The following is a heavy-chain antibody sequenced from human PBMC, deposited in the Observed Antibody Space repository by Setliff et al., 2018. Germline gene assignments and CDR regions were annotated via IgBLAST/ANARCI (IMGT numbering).Heavy chain of an antibody. Sequence: SLRLSCAASGFTFSSYGMHWVRQAPGKGLEWVAFIRYDGSNKYYADSVKGRFTVSRDNSKNTLYLQMNSLRAEDTAVYYCAKDREAWVYYYGMDVWGQGTTVTVSS. D-gene: IGHD7-27*01. J-gene: IGHJ6*02. CDR1: GFTFSSYG. CDR2: IRYDGSNK. V-gene: IGHV3-30*02. CDR3: AKDREAWVYYYGMDV.